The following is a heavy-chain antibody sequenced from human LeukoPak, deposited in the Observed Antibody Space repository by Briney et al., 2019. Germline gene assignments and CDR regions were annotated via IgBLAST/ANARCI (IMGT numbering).Heavy chain of an antibody. D-gene: IGHD1-20*01. V-gene: IGHV1-18*01. J-gene: IGHJ3*02. CDR2: ISAYNGNT. CDR1: GYTFTSYG. Sequence: ASVKVSCKASGYTFTSYGISWVRQAPGQGLEWMGWISAYNGNTNYAQKLQGRVTMPTDTSTSTAYMELRSLRSDDTAVYYCASFNWNDAAGAFDIWGQGTMVTVSS. CDR3: ASFNWNDAAGAFDI.